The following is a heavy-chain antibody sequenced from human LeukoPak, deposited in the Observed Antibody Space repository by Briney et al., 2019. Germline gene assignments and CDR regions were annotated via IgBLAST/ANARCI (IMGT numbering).Heavy chain of an antibody. CDR3: VTEQWLD. CDR2: INTNTGNP. CDR1: GYTFTNNA. Sequence: ASVKVSCKASGYTFTNNAMNWVRQAPGQGLEWMGWINTNTGNPTYVQAFTGRFVFSLDTSVSTAYLRISSLKAEDTAVYYCVTEQWLDWGQGTLVTVSS. D-gene: IGHD6-19*01. J-gene: IGHJ4*02. V-gene: IGHV7-4-1*02.